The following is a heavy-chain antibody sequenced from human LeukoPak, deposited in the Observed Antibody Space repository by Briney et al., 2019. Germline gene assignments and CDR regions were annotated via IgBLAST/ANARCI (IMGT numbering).Heavy chain of an antibody. Sequence: GGSLKLSCTASGFIFNNYGLIWVRQAPGKGLEWVSAISNDGGGTNYADFVKGRFTISRDNSKNTLFLQMNSLRAEDTALYYCAKGSSGYFFDLWGQGTLVTVSS. J-gene: IGHJ4*02. CDR1: GFIFNNYG. CDR2: ISNDGGGT. V-gene: IGHV3-23*01. D-gene: IGHD3-22*01. CDR3: AKGSSGYFFDL.